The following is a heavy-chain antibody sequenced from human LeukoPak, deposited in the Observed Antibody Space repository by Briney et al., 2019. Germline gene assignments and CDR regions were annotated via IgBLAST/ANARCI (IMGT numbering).Heavy chain of an antibody. CDR3: ARYDSSSWYGSLDY. D-gene: IGHD6-13*01. CDR1: GFTFSSYA. V-gene: IGHV3-21*01. Sequence: PGGSLRLSCSASGFTFSSYAMHWVRQAPGKGLEWVSSISSSSSYIYYADSVKGRFTISRDNAKNSLYLQMNSLRAEDTAVYYCARYDSSSWYGSLDYWGQGTLVTVSS. J-gene: IGHJ4*02. CDR2: ISSSSSYI.